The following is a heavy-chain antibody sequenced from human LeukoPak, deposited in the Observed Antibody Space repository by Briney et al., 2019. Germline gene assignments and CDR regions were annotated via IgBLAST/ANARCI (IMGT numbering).Heavy chain of an antibody. CDR3: ARGHYYDRKYFDY. CDR2: ISSSSTYI. CDR1: GLTFSSYS. D-gene: IGHD3-22*01. Sequence: GGSLRLSCAASGLTFSSYSINWVRQAPGKGLEWVSSISSSSTYIYYADSVKGRFSISRDNAKNSLYLQMNSLRAEDTAVYYCARGHYYDRKYFDYWGQGTLVTVSS. V-gene: IGHV3-21*01. J-gene: IGHJ4*02.